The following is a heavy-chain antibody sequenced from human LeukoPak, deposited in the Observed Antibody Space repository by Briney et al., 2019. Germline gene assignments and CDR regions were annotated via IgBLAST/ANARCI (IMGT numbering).Heavy chain of an antibody. CDR1: GGSISSSSYY. J-gene: IGHJ6*02. D-gene: IGHD1-26*01. CDR2: IYYSGST. CDR3: ARDGRLPQGDYYGMDV. Sequence: SETLSLTCTVSGGSISSSSYYWGWLRQPPGKGLEWIGSIYYSGSTYYNPSLKSRVTISVDTSKNQFSLKLSSVTAADTAVYYCARDGRLPQGDYYGMDVWGQGTTVTVSS. V-gene: IGHV4-39*07.